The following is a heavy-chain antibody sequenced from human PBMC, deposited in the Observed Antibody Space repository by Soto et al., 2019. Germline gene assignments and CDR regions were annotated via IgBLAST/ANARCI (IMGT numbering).Heavy chain of an antibody. CDR3: AKNITSWYDY. Sequence: HVQVVQSGAELKKPGASVKVSCKASGYTFNNYGIGWVRQAPGQGLEWMGWISVYNGYANYAQKFQGRIIMTADTSTSTAYMELRSLRSDDTAIYYCAKNITSWYDYWGQGSLVTVSS. D-gene: IGHD6-13*01. V-gene: IGHV1-18*01. CDR2: ISVYNGYA. CDR1: GYTFNNYG. J-gene: IGHJ4*02.